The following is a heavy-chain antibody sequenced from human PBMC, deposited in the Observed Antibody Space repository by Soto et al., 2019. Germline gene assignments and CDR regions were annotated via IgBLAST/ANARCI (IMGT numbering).Heavy chain of an antibody. Sequence: SETLSLTCTVSGGSISSTGYYWGWIRQPPGKGLEWIGTIYYSGSTYYNPSLKSRVTVSVDTSTNQFSLKLSSVTAADTAVYYCARLDYYSDSTDYDSRVDWGQGTLVTVSS. D-gene: IGHD3-22*01. CDR1: GGSISSTGYY. J-gene: IGHJ4*02. V-gene: IGHV4-39*01. CDR3: ARLDYYSDSTDYDSRVD. CDR2: IYYSGST.